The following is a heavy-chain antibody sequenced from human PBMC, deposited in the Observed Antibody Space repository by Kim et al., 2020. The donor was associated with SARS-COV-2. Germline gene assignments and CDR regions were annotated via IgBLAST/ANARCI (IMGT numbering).Heavy chain of an antibody. CDR1: GFTFSSYA. Sequence: GGSLRLSCAASGFTFSSYAMSWVRQAPGKGLEWVSAISGSGGSTYYADSVKGRFTISRDNSKNTLYLQMNSLRAEDTAVYYCAKSPTYSSGWYLKYWGQGTLVTVSS. CDR3: AKSPTYSSGWYLKY. V-gene: IGHV3-23*01. J-gene: IGHJ4*02. CDR2: ISGSGGST. D-gene: IGHD6-19*01.